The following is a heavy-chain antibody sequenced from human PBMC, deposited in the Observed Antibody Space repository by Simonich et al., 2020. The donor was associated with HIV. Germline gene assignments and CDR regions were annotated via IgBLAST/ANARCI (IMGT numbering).Heavy chain of an antibody. CDR1: GFTFSSYA. CDR3: AKDRYYNFWSGYYDY. Sequence: EVQLLESGGGLVQPGGSLRLSCAASGFTFSSYAMSWVRQAPGEGLGRGLAIRGSGGSTDYADSVKGRFTISRDNSKNTLYLQMNSLRAEDTAVYYCAKDRYYNFWSGYYDYWGQGTLVTVSS. CDR2: IRGSGGST. V-gene: IGHV3-23*01. D-gene: IGHD3-3*01. J-gene: IGHJ4*02.